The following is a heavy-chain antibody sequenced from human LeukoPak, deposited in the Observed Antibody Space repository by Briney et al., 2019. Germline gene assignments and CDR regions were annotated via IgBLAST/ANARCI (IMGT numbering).Heavy chain of an antibody. CDR3: AKYRGSSMVSSRVGFDY. J-gene: IGHJ4*02. CDR2: ISYDGSNK. Sequence: GGSLRLSCAASGFTFSSYAMHWVRQAPGKGLEWVAVISYDGSNKYYADSVKGRFTISRENSKNTLSLQMNSLRAEDTAVYYCAKYRGSSMVSSRVGFDYWGQGNLVTVSS. V-gene: IGHV3-30-3*02. D-gene: IGHD3-10*01. CDR1: GFTFSSYA.